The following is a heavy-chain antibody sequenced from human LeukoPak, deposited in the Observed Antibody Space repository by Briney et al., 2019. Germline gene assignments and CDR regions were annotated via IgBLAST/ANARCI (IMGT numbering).Heavy chain of an antibody. CDR3: ARDTDYSFDY. D-gene: IGHD4-11*01. CDR1: GFTFSSYS. Sequence: GGSLRLSCAASGFTFSSYSMDWVRQAPGKGLEWVSYISNSAIYYADSLKGRFTISRDNAKNSLYLQMNSLRDEDTAVYYCARDTDYSFDYWGQGTLVTVSS. CDR2: ISNSAI. V-gene: IGHV3-48*02. J-gene: IGHJ4*02.